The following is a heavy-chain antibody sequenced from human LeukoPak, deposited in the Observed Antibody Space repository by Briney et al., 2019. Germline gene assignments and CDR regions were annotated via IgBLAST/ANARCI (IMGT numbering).Heavy chain of an antibody. Sequence: SETLSLTCTVSGGSISSGGYYWSWIRQPPGKGLEWIGYIYHSGSTYYNPSLKSRVTISVDRSKNQFSLKLSSVTAADTAVYYCARIKTIGTGMVVDYWGQGTLVTVSS. D-gene: IGHD5-18*01. CDR2: IYHSGST. CDR3: ARIKTIGTGMVVDY. J-gene: IGHJ4*02. V-gene: IGHV4-30-2*01. CDR1: GGSISSGGYY.